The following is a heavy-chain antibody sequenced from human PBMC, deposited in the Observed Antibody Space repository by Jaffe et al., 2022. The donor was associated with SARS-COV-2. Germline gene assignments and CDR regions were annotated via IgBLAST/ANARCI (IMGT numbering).Heavy chain of an antibody. J-gene: IGHJ2*01. CDR2: ISHDGINK. CDR1: GFTFSNWA. D-gene: IGHD3-9*01. CDR3: AKDPGLGMGVRRGFDL. Sequence: QVQLVESGGGVVQPGRSLRLSCAASGFTFSNWAMHWVRQAPGKGLEWVAVISHDGINKFYADSVKDRFTISRDNSKSTLYLQMNSLRVEDTAVYYCAKDPGLGMGVRRGFDLWGRGTLVPVSS. V-gene: IGHV3-30*04.